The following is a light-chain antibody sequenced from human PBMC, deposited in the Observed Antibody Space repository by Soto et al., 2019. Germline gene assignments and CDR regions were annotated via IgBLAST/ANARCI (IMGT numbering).Light chain of an antibody. J-gene: IGKJ4*01. V-gene: IGKV1-5*01. CDR1: QSIGTW. CDR3: QQYNNWPLT. Sequence: DIQLTQSPSTLSASVGDRITITCRASQSIGTWLAWYQHRPGEGPKLLIHDASSLESGVPSRFSGSGSATEFTLTISSLQSEDFAVYYCQQYNNWPLTFGGGTKVDIK. CDR2: DAS.